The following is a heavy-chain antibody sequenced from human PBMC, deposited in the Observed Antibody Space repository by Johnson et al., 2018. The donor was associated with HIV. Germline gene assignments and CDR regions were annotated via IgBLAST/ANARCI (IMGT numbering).Heavy chain of an antibody. CDR2: ISYDGINK. J-gene: IGHJ3*01. Sequence: QMLLVESGGGVVQPGRSLRLSCAASGFTFSTYAMHWVRQAPGKGLEWVTIISYDGINKYYADSVKGRFTIYRDNSKDTLYLQMHSLRPEDTALYYCARDPPYGGNPSAFDVWGQGTMVTVSS. V-gene: IGHV3-30-3*01. CDR3: ARDPPYGGNPSAFDV. D-gene: IGHD4-23*01. CDR1: GFTFSTYA.